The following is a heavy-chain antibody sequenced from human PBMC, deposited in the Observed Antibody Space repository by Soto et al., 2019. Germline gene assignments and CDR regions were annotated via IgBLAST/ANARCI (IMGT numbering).Heavy chain of an antibody. CDR1: GYTFTSYG. CDR2: ISAYNGNT. Sequence: ASVKVSCQASGYTFTSYGISWVRQAPGKGLEWMGWISAYNGNTNYAQKLQGRVPMTTDTSTSTAYMELRSLRSDDTAVYYCARVEFGRQQLVYFAYWGQGTLVTVSS. J-gene: IGHJ4*02. D-gene: IGHD6-13*01. CDR3: ARVEFGRQQLVYFAY. V-gene: IGHV1-18*04.